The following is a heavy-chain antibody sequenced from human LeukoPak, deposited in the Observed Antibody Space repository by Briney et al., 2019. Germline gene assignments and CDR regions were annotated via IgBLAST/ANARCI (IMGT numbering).Heavy chain of an antibody. V-gene: IGHV1-46*01. D-gene: IGHD6-6*01. J-gene: IGHJ5*02. CDR2: INPSGGST. CDR1: GYTFTSYY. Sequence: ASVKVSCKASGYTFTSYYMHWVRQAPGQGLEWMGIINPSGGSTSYAQKFQGRVTITADESTSTAYMELSSLRSEDTAVYYCAAEYSSSYDWFDPWGQGTLVTVSS. CDR3: AAEYSSSYDWFDP.